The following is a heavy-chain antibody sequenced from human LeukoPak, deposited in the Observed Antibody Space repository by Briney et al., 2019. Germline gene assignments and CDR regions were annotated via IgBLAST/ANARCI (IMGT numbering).Heavy chain of an antibody. CDR2: ISGSGGST. D-gene: IGHD3-16*01. CDR3: AKDLWGTDYYFDY. CDR1: GFTFSSYA. Sequence: GGSLRLSCAASGFTFSSYAMSWDRQAPGKGLEWVSAISGSGGSTYYADSVKGRFTISRDNSKNTLYLQMNSLRAEDTAVYYCAKDLWGTDYYFDYWGQGTLVTVSS. J-gene: IGHJ4*02. V-gene: IGHV3-23*01.